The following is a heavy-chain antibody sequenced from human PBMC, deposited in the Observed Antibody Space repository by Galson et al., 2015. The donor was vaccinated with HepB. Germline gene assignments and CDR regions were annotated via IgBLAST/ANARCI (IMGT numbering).Heavy chain of an antibody. J-gene: IGHJ5*02. CDR3: ARGWVVRALVDWFDP. V-gene: IGHV3-20*04. Sequence: SLRLSCAASGFTFDDYGMSWVRQAPGKGLEWVSGINWNGGSTGYADSVKGRFTISRDNAKNSLYLQMNSLRAEDTALYYCARGWVVRALVDWFDPWGQGTLVTVSS. CDR2: INWNGGST. CDR1: GFTFDDYG. D-gene: IGHD3-10*01.